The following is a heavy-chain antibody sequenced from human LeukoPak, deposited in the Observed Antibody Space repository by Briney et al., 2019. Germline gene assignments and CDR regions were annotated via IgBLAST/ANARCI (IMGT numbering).Heavy chain of an antibody. CDR3: ARVGFGDYVCLN. V-gene: IGHV3-7*01. CDR1: GFTFSSYS. J-gene: IGHJ4*02. D-gene: IGHD4-17*01. Sequence: PGGSLRLSCATSGFTFSSYSMTWVRQAPGEGLEWVANIKQDGSEKFYVDSVRGRFTISRDNAKNSLYLQMNSLRAEDTAVYYCARVGFGDYVCLNWGQGTLVTVSS. CDR2: IKQDGSEK.